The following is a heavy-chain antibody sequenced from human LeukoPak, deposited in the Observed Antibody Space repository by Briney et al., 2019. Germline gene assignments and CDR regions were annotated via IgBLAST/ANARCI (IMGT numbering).Heavy chain of an antibody. V-gene: IGHV3-21*01. CDR3: AREVYYDFWSGYYTASGIVYGMDV. D-gene: IGHD3-3*01. CDR1: GFTFSSYS. Sequence: GGSLRLSCAASGFTFSSYSMNWVRQAPGRGLEWVSSISSSSSYIYYADSVKGRFTISRDNAKNSLYLQMNSLRAEDTAVYYCAREVYYDFWSGYYTASGIVYGMDVWGQGPTVTVSS. J-gene: IGHJ6*02. CDR2: ISSSSSYI.